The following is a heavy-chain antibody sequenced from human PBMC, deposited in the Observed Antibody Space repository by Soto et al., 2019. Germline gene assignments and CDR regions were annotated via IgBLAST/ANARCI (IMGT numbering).Heavy chain of an antibody. J-gene: IGHJ4*02. CDR1: GGSVSSGSYY. CDR2: IYYSGST. Sequence: QVQLQESGPGLVKPSETLSLTCTVSGGSVSSGSYYWSWIRQPPGKGLEWIGYIYYSGSTNYNPSLTSRVTISVDTSKNQFSLKLSSVTAADTAVYYCARDRDYVSDYWGQGPLVTVSS. D-gene: IGHD3-16*01. V-gene: IGHV4-61*01. CDR3: ARDRDYVSDY.